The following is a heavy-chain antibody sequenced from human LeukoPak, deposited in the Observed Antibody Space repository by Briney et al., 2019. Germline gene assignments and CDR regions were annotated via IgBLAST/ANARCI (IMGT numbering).Heavy chain of an antibody. CDR3: AKAGYSSSWSPYDY. CDR2: ISSSGTTI. J-gene: IGHJ4*02. CDR1: GFTVSDYY. Sequence: GGSLRLSCAASGFTVSDYYMSWIRQAPGKGLEWVSFISSSGTTINYADSVKGRFTISRDNAKNSLYLQMNSLRAEDTAVYYCAKAGYSSSWSPYDYWGQGTLVTVSS. V-gene: IGHV3-11*01. D-gene: IGHD6-13*01.